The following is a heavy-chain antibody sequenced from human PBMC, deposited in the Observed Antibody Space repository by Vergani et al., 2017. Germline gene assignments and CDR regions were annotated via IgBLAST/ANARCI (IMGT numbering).Heavy chain of an antibody. D-gene: IGHD2-2*03. J-gene: IGHJ6*03. V-gene: IGHV3-23*04. CDR3: AKDGYCSSTSCYLPYYYMDV. CDR2: ISGSGGST. CDR1: GFTFSSYA. Sequence: EMQLVESGGGLVQPGGSLRLSCAASGFTFSSYAMSWVRQAPGKGLEWVSAISGSGGSTYYADSVKGRFTISRDNSKNTLYLQMNSLRAEDTAVYYCAKDGYCSSTSCYLPYYYMDVWGKGTTVTVSS.